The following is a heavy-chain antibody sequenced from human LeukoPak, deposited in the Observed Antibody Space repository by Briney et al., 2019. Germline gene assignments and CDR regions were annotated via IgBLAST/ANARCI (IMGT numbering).Heavy chain of an antibody. CDR3: ARDTSSSWSYYYYYYMDV. CDR2: INPNSGGT. J-gene: IGHJ6*03. CDR1: GYTFTGYY. Sequence: ASVKVSCKASGYTFTGYYMHWVRQAPGQGLEWMGRINPNSGGTNYAQKFQGRVTMTRDTSISTAYMELSRLRSGDTAVYYCARDTSSSWSYYYYYYMDVWGKGTTVTVSS. D-gene: IGHD6-13*01. V-gene: IGHV1-2*06.